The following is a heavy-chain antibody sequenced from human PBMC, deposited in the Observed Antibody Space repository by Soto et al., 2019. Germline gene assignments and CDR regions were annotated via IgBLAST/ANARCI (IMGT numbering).Heavy chain of an antibody. V-gene: IGHV3-33*01. CDR2: IWYDGSNK. J-gene: IGHJ4*02. CDR1: GFTFSSYG. CDR3: ARDWARTGPYYFDY. D-gene: IGHD3-16*01. Sequence: GGSLRLSCAASGFTFSSYGMHWVRQAPGKGLEWVAVIWYDGSNKYYADSVKGRFTISRDNSKNTLYLQMNSLRAEDTAVYYCARDWARTGPYYFDYWGQGTLVTVSS.